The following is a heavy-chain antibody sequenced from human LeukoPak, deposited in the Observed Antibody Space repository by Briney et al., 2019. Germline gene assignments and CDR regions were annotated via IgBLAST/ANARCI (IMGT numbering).Heavy chain of an antibody. D-gene: IGHD3-10*01. V-gene: IGHV3-21*04. J-gene: IGHJ4*02. Sequence: GGSLRLSCAASGFTFSSYSMNWVRQAPGKGLEWVSSISSSSSYIYYADSVKGRFTISRDNAKNSLYLQMNSLRAEDTALYHCVKEFYGSGSYTFDYWGQGTLVTVSS. CDR1: GFTFSSYS. CDR2: ISSSSSYI. CDR3: VKEFYGSGSYTFDY.